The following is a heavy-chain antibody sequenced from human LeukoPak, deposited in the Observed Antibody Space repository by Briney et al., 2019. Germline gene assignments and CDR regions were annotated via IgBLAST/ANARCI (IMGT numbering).Heavy chain of an antibody. CDR3: AREKVRGVIDNWFDP. CDR1: GGSISSYY. CDR2: IYTSGST. Sequence: SETLSLTCTVSGGSISSYYWSWIRQPAGKGLEWIGRIYTSGSTNYNPSLKSRVTMSVDTSKNQSSLKLSSVTAADTAVYYCAREKVRGVIDNWFDPWGQGTLVTVSS. J-gene: IGHJ5*02. V-gene: IGHV4-4*07. D-gene: IGHD3-10*01.